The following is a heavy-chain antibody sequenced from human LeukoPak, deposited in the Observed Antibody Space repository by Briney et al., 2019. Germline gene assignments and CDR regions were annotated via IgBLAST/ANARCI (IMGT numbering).Heavy chain of an antibody. Sequence: GGSLRLSCAASGFTFSSYAMSWVRQAPGKGLEWVSAISGSGGSIYYADSVKGRFTISRDNSKNTLYLQMNSLRAEDTAVYYCAKASPYDFWSGYWFDPWGQGTLVTVSS. V-gene: IGHV3-23*01. D-gene: IGHD3-3*01. CDR2: ISGSGGSI. CDR3: AKASPYDFWSGYWFDP. J-gene: IGHJ5*02. CDR1: GFTFSSYA.